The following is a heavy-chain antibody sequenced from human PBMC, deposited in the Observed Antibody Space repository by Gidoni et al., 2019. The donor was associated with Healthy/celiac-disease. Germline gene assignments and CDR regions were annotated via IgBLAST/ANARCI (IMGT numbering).Heavy chain of an antibody. Sequence: GGSLRLSCAASGFTFSTYWMHWVRQAPGKGLVWVSRINGDGSITSYADSVKGRFTISRDNAKNTLYLQMNSLRAEDTAVYFCARDWSYVAVSYWYFDLWGRGTLVTVSS. CDR1: GFTFSTYW. V-gene: IGHV3-74*01. CDR2: INGDGSIT. D-gene: IGHD3-16*01. CDR3: ARDWSYVAVSYWYFDL. J-gene: IGHJ2*01.